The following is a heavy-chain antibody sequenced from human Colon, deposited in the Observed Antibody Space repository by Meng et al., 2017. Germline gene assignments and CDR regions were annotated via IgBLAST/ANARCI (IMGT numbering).Heavy chain of an antibody. CDR3: ATPGGSGWSRGFDY. J-gene: IGHJ4*02. Sequence: SCAASGFTFNSYALHWVRRAPGKGPEWVAGISYDGSNKYYADSVKGRFTISRDNSENTLYMQMNSLRPEDTAVYYCATPGGSGWSRGFDYWGQGTLVTVSS. D-gene: IGHD6-19*01. V-gene: IGHV3-30*01. CDR2: ISYDGSNK. CDR1: GFTFNSYA.